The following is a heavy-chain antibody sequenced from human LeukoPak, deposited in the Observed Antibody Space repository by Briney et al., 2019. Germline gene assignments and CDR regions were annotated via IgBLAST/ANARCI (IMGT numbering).Heavy chain of an antibody. V-gene: IGHV4-34*01. CDR2: INHSGST. J-gene: IGHJ4*02. CDR1: GGSFGGYY. CDR3: ARGGYFDSSGYPNPLDY. Sequence: ASETLSLTCAVYGGSFGGYYWTWIRQSPGKGPEWIGEINHSGSTNYNPSLKRRVFMSVDTAKNQFSLKLNSVSAADTAVYYCARGGYFDSSGYPNPLDYRGQGTLVTVSS. D-gene: IGHD3-22*01.